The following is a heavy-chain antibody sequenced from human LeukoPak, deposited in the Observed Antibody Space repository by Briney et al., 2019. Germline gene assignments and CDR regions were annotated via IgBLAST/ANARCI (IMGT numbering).Heavy chain of an antibody. CDR1: GFNFSRHW. J-gene: IGHJ3*02. Sequence: GGSLRLSCAASGFNFSRHWMHSVRQAPGKGLVWVSRINSHGSSTSYADSVKGRFTISRDNAKNTLYLQMNSLRAEDTAVYYCTRDGGYNAFDIWGQGTMVTVSS. CDR3: TRDGGYNAFDI. V-gene: IGHV3-74*01. CDR2: INSHGSST. D-gene: IGHD5-12*01.